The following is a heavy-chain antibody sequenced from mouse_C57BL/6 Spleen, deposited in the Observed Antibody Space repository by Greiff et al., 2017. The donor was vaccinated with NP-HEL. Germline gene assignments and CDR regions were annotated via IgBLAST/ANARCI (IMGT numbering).Heavy chain of an antibody. CDR2: ISYSGST. CDR1: GYSITSGYD. J-gene: IGHJ3*01. V-gene: IGHV3-1*01. CDR3: ARDDGHGGGFAY. D-gene: IGHD2-3*01. Sequence: EVQLQQSGPGMVKPSQSLSLTCTVTGYSITSGYDWHWIRHFPGNKLEWMGYISYSGSTNYNPSLKSRISITHDTSKNHFFLKLNSVTTEDTATYYCARDDGHGGGFAYWGQGTLVTVSA.